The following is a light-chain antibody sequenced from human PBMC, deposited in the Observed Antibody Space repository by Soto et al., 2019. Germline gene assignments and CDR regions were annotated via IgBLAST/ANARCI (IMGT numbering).Light chain of an antibody. V-gene: IGLV2-14*03. CDR3: SSYGGSSSALSV. J-gene: IGLJ1*01. Sequence: QSALTQPASVSGSPGQSITISCTGTSSDVGGSKYVSWYQQHPGQAPKLMIYDVSNRPSGISDRCSGSKSGYTASLTISGLQTEDEADYYCSSYGGSSSALSVFGTGTKLTVL. CDR2: DVS. CDR1: SSDVGGSKY.